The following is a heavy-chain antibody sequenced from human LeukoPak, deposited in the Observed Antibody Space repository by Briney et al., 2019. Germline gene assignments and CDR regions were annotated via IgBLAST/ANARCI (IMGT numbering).Heavy chain of an antibody. CDR2: ISWDGGST. V-gene: IGHV3-43D*04. Sequence: PGGSLRLSCAASGLNFDDYAMYWVRQSPGKGLEWVSLISWDGGSTYYSDSVKGRFIISRDNSKNSLYLQMNSLRVEDTALYYCARGRCRSSSCYTGRGMAYYMDVWGRGTTVSVSS. J-gene: IGHJ6*03. CDR3: ARGRCRSSSCYTGRGMAYYMDV. D-gene: IGHD2-2*02. CDR1: GLNFDDYA.